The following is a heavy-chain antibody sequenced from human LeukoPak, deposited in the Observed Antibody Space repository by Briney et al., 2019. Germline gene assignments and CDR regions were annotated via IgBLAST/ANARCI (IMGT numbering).Heavy chain of an antibody. CDR2: IKEDESEK. Sequence: GGSLRLSCAASGFTFSNYWMSWVRQAPGKGLEWVANIKEDESEKYYVDSVKGRFTISRDNAKNSLYLQMNSLRAEDTAMYYCAKERMTTVASYFFDYWGQGTLVTVSS. D-gene: IGHD4-23*01. CDR1: GFTFSNYW. V-gene: IGHV3-7*05. CDR3: AKERMTTVASYFFDY. J-gene: IGHJ4*02.